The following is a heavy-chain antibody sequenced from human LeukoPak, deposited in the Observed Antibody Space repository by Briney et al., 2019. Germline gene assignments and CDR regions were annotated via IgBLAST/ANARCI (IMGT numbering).Heavy chain of an antibody. J-gene: IGHJ5*02. CDR1: GGSFSGYY. CDR2: INHSGST. Sequence: SETLSLTCAVYGGSFSGYYWSWIRQPPGKGLEWIGEINHSGSTNYNPSLKSRVTISVDTSKNQFSLKLSSVTAADTAVYYCARGLYCSAGSCFSSNWFDPWGQGTLVTVSS. V-gene: IGHV4-34*01. CDR3: ARGLYCSAGSCFSSNWFDP. D-gene: IGHD2-15*01.